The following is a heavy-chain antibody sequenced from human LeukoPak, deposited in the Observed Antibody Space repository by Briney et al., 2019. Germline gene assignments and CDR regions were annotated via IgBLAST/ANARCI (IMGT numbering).Heavy chain of an antibody. J-gene: IGHJ6*02. Sequence: SETLSLTCTVSGGSISSYYWSWIRQPPGKGLERIGYIYYSGSTNYNPSLKSRVTISVDTSKNQFSLKLSSVTAADTAVYYCARAGYCSSTSCYFSYYYYGMDVWGQGTTVTVSS. D-gene: IGHD2-2*01. V-gene: IGHV4-59*01. CDR3: ARAGYCSSTSCYFSYYYYGMDV. CDR2: IYYSGST. CDR1: GGSISSYY.